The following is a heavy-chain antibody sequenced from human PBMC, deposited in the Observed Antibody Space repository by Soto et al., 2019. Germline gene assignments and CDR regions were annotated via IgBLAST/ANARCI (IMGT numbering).Heavy chain of an antibody. J-gene: IGHJ4*02. CDR1: GYSFTNYW. CDR2: INPGDSDT. D-gene: IGHD3-22*01. Sequence: GESLKISCQGSGYSFTNYWIGWVRQMPGKGLEWMAIINPGDSDTRYSPSFRGQVTISADKSISTAYLQWSSLKASDTAMYYCARRDISGFPDYWGQGTLVTSPQ. V-gene: IGHV5-51*01. CDR3: ARRDISGFPDY.